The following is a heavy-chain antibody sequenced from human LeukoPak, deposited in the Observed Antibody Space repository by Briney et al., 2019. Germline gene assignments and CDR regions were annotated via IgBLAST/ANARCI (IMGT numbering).Heavy chain of an antibody. D-gene: IGHD4-17*01. V-gene: IGHV1-69*06. CDR1: GGTFSSYA. Sequence: ASVKVSCKASGGTFSSYAISWVRQAPGQGLEWMGGIIPIFGTANYAQKFQGRVTITADKSTSTAYMELSSLRSEDTAVYYCARSWSHGDYGDYGHFDYWGQGTLVTVSS. J-gene: IGHJ4*02. CDR3: ARSWSHGDYGDYGHFDY. CDR2: IIPIFGTA.